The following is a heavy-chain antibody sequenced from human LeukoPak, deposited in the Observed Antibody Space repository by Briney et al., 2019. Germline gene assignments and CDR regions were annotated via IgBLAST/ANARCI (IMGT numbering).Heavy chain of an antibody. CDR3: AREMNYDDYRTSDY. D-gene: IGHD4-17*01. CDR1: GYTFTGYY. Sequence: ASVTVSCKSSGYTFTGYYMHWVRQAPGQGFEWMGRIDSNSGGTNYAQNFQGRVTMTRDTSISTVYMELISLRSEDTAVYYCAREMNYDDYRTSDYWGQGTLVTVSS. V-gene: IGHV1-2*02. J-gene: IGHJ4*02. CDR2: IDSNSGGT.